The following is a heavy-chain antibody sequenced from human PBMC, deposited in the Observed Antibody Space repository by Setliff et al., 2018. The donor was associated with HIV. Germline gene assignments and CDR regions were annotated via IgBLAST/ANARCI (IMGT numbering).Heavy chain of an antibody. D-gene: IGHD6-25*01. CDR1: GFTFSRYT. J-gene: IGHJ3*02. CDR2: IGTTSSTI. CDR3: ARDLPSGAFDI. V-gene: IGHV3-48*04. Sequence: GGSLRLSCAASGFTFSRYTMNWVRQAPGKGLEWVSYIGTTSSTIYHADSVKGRFTISRDNAKNSLYLQMNSLRAEDTAVYYCARDLPSGAFDIWGLGTMVTVSS.